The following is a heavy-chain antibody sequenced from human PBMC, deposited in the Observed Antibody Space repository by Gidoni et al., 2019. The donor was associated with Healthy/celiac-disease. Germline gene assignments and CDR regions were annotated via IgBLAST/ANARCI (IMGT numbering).Heavy chain of an antibody. Sequence: QVQLVESGGGVVQPGRSLRLSCSASGFTFSSYGMHWVRQAPGKGLEWVAVIWYDGSNKYYADSVKGRFTISRDNSKNTLYLQMNSLRAEDTAVYYCARDQEQLVPGSFDYWGQGTLVTVSS. J-gene: IGHJ4*02. CDR2: IWYDGSNK. CDR3: ARDQEQLVPGSFDY. CDR1: GFTFSSYG. D-gene: IGHD6-13*01. V-gene: IGHV3-33*01.